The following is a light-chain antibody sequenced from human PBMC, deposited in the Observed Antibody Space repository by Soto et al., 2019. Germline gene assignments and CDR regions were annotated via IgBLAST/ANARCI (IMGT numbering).Light chain of an antibody. CDR3: QQYNNLWT. CDR2: GAS. J-gene: IGKJ1*01. Sequence: EIVMTQSPDTLYVSPGEGATLSCRASQSVRTKLAWYQQKAGQAPRLLIYGASTRATGTPARFSGSGSGTEFTLTISSLQSEDFAVYYRQQYNNLWTFGQGTKVDIK. V-gene: IGKV3-15*01. CDR1: QSVRTK.